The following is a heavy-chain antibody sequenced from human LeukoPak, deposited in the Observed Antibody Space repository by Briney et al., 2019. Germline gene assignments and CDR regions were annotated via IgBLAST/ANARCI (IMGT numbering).Heavy chain of an antibody. CDR3: ARGRGSHSDYGDFFLGFDP. Sequence: PSETLSLTCAVYGGSFSGYYWSWIRQPPGKGLEWIGEINHSGSTNYNPSLKSRVTISVDTSKNQFSLKLSSVTAADTAVYYCARGRGSHSDYGDFFLGFDPWGQGTLDTVSS. CDR2: INHSGST. J-gene: IGHJ5*02. V-gene: IGHV4-34*01. D-gene: IGHD4-17*01. CDR1: GGSFSGYY.